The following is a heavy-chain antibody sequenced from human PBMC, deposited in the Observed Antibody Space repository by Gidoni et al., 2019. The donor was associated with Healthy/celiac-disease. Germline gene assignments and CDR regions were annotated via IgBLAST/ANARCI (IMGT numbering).Heavy chain of an antibody. CDR3: ARDRSVVVPAATNLRFDYYYYMDV. Sequence: EVQLVESGGGLVQPGGSLSLSCAASGFTFSSYRMNWVRQAPGKGLEWVSYSSSSSSTIYYADSVKGRFTISRDNAKNSLYLKMNSLRAEDTAVYYCARDRSVVVPAATNLRFDYYYYMDVWGKGTTVTVSS. CDR2: SSSSSSTI. CDR1: GFTFSSYR. J-gene: IGHJ6*03. D-gene: IGHD2-2*01. V-gene: IGHV3-48*01.